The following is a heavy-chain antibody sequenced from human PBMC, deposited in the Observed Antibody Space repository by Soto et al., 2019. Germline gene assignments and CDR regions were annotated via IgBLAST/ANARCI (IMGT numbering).Heavy chain of an antibody. Sequence: SETLSLTCSVSGVSLNSGHYYWVWVRQSPGKGLAWIASVYYDESTYYNPSLKSRVTISIDKPRNQFSLTLKSVTAAGTAVYYCGKVLIGATRHADVDSWGQGARVTVS. V-gene: IGHV4-39*01. CDR2: VYYDEST. CDR3: GKVLIGATRHADVDS. CDR1: GVSLNSGHYY. J-gene: IGHJ4*02. D-gene: IGHD2-15*01.